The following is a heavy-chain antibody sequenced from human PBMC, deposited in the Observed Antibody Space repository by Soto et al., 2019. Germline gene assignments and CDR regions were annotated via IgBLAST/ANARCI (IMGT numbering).Heavy chain of an antibody. J-gene: IGHJ4*02. CDR1: GGSISSNYW. D-gene: IGHD6-19*01. V-gene: IGHV4-4*02. CDR3: ARDRSSGVTIDY. Sequence: QVQLQESGPGLVKPSGTLSLTCAVSGGSISSNYWWSWVRQSPGKGLEWIGEIYHSGGTNYNPSLKSRVTISVDKSKNQFSLKLNSVTAADTAVYYCARDRSSGVTIDYWGQGTLVTVSS. CDR2: IYHSGGT.